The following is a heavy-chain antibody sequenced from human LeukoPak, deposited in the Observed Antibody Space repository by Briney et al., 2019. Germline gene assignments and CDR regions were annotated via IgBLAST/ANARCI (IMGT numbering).Heavy chain of an antibody. Sequence: GASVKVSCKASGGTFSSYAISWVRQAPGQGLEWMGRIIPILGIANYAQKFQGRVTITADKSTSTAYMELRSLRSDDTAVYYCARGIEMATAWGQGTLVTVSS. V-gene: IGHV1-69*04. J-gene: IGHJ4*02. CDR2: IIPILGIA. CDR3: ARGIEMATA. D-gene: IGHD5-24*01. CDR1: GGTFSSYA.